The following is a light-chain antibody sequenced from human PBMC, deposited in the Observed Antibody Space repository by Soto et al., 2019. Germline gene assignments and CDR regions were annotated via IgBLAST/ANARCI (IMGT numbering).Light chain of an antibody. CDR2: AAS. J-gene: IGKJ3*01. CDR3: QQYYSYSFT. V-gene: IGKV1-8*01. CDR1: QGISSY. Sequence: AIRMTQSPSSLSASTGDRVTITCRASQGISSYLAWYQQKPGKAPKLLIYAASTLESGVPSRFSGSGSGTDFTLTISCLQSDDFATYYCQQYYSYSFTFGPGTKVDIK.